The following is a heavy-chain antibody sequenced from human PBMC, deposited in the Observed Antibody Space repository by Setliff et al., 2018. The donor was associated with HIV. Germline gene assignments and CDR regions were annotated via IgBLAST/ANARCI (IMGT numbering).Heavy chain of an antibody. D-gene: IGHD3-10*01. Sequence: ASVKVSCKASGYSFINYGISWVRQAPGHGLEWMGWISPYNGHTNYAQNFQGRVTLTTDTSTSTAYMDLRSLKSDDTAVFYCARRGNYYGSAFDYWGQGTLVTVS. V-gene: IGHV1-18*01. J-gene: IGHJ4*02. CDR2: ISPYNGHT. CDR1: GYSFINYG. CDR3: ARRGNYYGSAFDY.